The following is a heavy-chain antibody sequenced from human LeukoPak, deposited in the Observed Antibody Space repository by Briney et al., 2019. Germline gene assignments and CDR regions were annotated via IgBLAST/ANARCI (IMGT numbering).Heavy chain of an antibody. J-gene: IGHJ5*02. V-gene: IGHV3-21*01. CDR1: GFTFNNYC. D-gene: IGHD3-22*01. CDR3: ATDFYDST. CDR2: ISSSSNYI. Sequence: GGSLRLSCAASGFTFNNYCMNWVRQAPGKGLEWVSSISSSSNYIYYADSVKGRFTISRDNAKNSLYLQMNSLRAEDTAVYYCATDFYDSTWGQGTLVTVSS.